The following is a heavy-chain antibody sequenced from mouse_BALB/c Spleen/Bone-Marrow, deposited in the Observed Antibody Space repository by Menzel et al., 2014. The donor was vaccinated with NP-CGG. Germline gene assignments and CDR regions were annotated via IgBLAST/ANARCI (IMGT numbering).Heavy chain of an antibody. CDR3: TRSNYGYWYFDV. J-gene: IGHJ1*01. Sequence: VQLQESGAELVKPGASVKLSCKAYGYSFTNYYMYWVKRRPGQGLEWIGEINPSNGGTNFNEKFKNKATLTVDKSSSTAYMQLSSLTSEDSAVYYCTRSNYGYWYFDVWGAGTTVTVSS. D-gene: IGHD1-1*01. CDR1: GYSFTNYY. V-gene: IGHV1S81*02. CDR2: INPSNGGT.